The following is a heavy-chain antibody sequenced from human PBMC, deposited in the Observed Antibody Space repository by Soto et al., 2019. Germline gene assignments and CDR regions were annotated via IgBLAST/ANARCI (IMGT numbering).Heavy chain of an antibody. Sequence: ASVKVSCKASGYTFTGYYMHWVRQAPGQGLEWMGWINPNSGGTNYAQKFQGWVTMTRDTSISTAYMELSRLRSDDTAVYYCARDSSYCSGGSCYSSGYWFVPWGQGTLVTVSS. CDR1: GYTFTGYY. V-gene: IGHV1-2*04. CDR3: ARDSSYCSGGSCYSSGYWFVP. D-gene: IGHD2-15*01. CDR2: INPNSGGT. J-gene: IGHJ5*02.